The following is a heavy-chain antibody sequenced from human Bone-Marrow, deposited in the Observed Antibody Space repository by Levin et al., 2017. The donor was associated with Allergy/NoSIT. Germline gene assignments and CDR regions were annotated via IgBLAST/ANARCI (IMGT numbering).Heavy chain of an antibody. J-gene: IGHJ3*02. D-gene: IGHD6-19*01. V-gene: IGHV3-30*18. CDR3: AKELIAVAGRGEFDI. Sequence: HGESLKISCAASGFTFSSYGMHWVRQAPGKGLEWVAVISYDGRNKYYADSVKGRFTISRDNSKNTLYLQMNSLRAEDTAVYYCAKELIAVAGRGEFDIWGQGTMVTASP. CDR2: ISYDGRNK. CDR1: GFTFSSYG.